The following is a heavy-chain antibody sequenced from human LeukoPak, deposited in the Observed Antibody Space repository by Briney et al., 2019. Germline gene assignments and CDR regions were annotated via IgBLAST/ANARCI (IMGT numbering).Heavy chain of an antibody. D-gene: IGHD2-2*01. CDR1: GYTFTGYY. J-gene: IGHJ4*02. CDR2: INPNSGGT. Sequence: ASVKVSCKASGYTFTGYYMHWVRQAPGQGLEWMGWINPNSGGTNYAQKFQGRVTMTRDTSISTAYMELSRLRSDDTAVYYCARADRVVPAAMDYWGQGTLVTVSS. CDR3: ARADRVVPAAMDY. V-gene: IGHV1-2*02.